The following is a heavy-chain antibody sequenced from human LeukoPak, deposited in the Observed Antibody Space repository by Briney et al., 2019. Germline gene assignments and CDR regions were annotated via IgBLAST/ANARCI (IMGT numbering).Heavy chain of an antibody. CDR3: ARATRDDYGDVHDAFDV. CDR2: IKEDGSKK. Sequence: QPGGSLRLSCATSGFTFSLYWMTWVRQAPGKGLEWVANIKEDGSKKNYVESVKGRFTISRDNAKNSVFLQMNTLRADDTAVYYCARATRDDYGDVHDAFDVWGQGTMVAVSS. V-gene: IGHV3-7*01. CDR1: GFTFSLYW. J-gene: IGHJ3*01. D-gene: IGHD4-17*01.